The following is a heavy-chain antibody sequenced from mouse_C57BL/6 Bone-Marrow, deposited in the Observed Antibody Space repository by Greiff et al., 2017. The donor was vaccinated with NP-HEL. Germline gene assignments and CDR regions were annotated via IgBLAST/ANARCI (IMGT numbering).Heavy chain of an antibody. J-gene: IGHJ2*01. CDR3: ARLGTTVNY. Sequence: EVKFVESGGGLVKPGGSLKLSCAASGFTFSSYTMSWVRQTPEKRLEWVATISGGGGNTYYPDSVKGRFTISRDNAKNTRYLQMSSLRSEDTALYYCARLGTTVNYWGQGTTLTVSS. V-gene: IGHV5-9*01. CDR2: ISGGGGNT. CDR1: GFTFSSYT. D-gene: IGHD1-1*01.